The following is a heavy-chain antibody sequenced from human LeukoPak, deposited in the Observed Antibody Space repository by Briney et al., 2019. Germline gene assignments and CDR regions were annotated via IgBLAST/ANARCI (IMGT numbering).Heavy chain of an antibody. J-gene: IGHJ5*02. CDR3: ARDVDRRDDP. CDR1: GFTFRSYG. V-gene: IGHV3-23*01. Sequence: GGSLRLSCAASGFTFRSYGMSWVRQAPGKGLEWVSTISGVGGRTYYADSVKGRFTIPRDNSKNSLYLQMNSLRAEDTALYYCARDVDRRDDPWGQGTLVTVSS. CDR2: ISGVGGRT. D-gene: IGHD3-9*01.